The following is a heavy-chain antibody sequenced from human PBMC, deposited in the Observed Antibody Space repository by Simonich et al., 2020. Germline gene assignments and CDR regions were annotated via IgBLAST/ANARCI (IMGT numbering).Heavy chain of an antibody. D-gene: IGHD1-7*01. CDR3: AKRSGVSITGTFDY. Sequence: EVQLLESGGGLVQPGGSLRLSCAASGFTFMSVARGWVRQASVRGMEGVSVIRGSGGSTYYADSVKGRFTISRDNSKNTLYLQMNSLRAEDTAVYYCAKRSGVSITGTFDYWGQGTLVTVSS. CDR1: GFTFMSVA. CDR2: IRGSGGST. V-gene: IGHV3-23*01. J-gene: IGHJ4*02.